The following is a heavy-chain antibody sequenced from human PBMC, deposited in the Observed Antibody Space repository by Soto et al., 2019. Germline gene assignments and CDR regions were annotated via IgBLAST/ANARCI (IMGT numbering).Heavy chain of an antibody. CDR2: ISAYNGNT. J-gene: IGHJ1*01. Sequence: ASVKVSCKASGYTFTSYGISWVRQAPGQGLEWMGWISAYNGNTNYAQKLQGRVTMTTDTSTSTAYMELRSLRSDDTTVYYCECLLRWVLHRPRFSSCGQGSLVTVS. CDR3: ECLLRWVLHRPRFSS. V-gene: IGHV1-18*01. CDR1: GYTFTSYG. D-gene: IGHD3-3*01.